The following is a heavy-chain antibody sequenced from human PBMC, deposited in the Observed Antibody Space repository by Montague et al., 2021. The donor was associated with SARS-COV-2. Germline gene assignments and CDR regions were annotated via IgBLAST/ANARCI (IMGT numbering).Heavy chain of an antibody. CDR1: GGSFSGYY. J-gene: IGHJ4*02. CDR3: ARGTKRVFTYYHDSSGYARDY. Sequence: SETLSLTCAVYGGSFSGYYWSWIRQPPGKGLEWIGEINHSGSTKYNPSLKSRVTISVDTSKNQFSLKLRSVTAADTAVYYCARGTKRVFTYYHDSSGYARDYWGQGTLVTVSA. V-gene: IGHV4-34*01. CDR2: INHSGST. D-gene: IGHD3-22*01.